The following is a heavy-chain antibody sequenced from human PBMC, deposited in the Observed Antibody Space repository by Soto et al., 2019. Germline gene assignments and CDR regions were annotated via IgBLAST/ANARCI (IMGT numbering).Heavy chain of an antibody. V-gene: IGHV4-38-2*01. Sequence: SETLSLTCAVSGYSITSGYYWGWIRQPPGKGLEWIGSMYHSGSTYYNPSLKSRVTISVDTSKNQFSLKLSSVTATDTAVYYCARAPSADYTYYFDYWGQGTLVTVSS. D-gene: IGHD4-4*01. CDR3: ARAPSADYTYYFDY. J-gene: IGHJ4*02. CDR2: MYHSGST. CDR1: GYSITSGYY.